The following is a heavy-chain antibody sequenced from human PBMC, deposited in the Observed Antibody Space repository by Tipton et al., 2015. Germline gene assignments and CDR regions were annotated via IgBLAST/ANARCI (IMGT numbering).Heavy chain of an antibody. Sequence: TLSLTCTVSSDSISKYYWSWIRQPPGKELEWIGYIHYSGRTNYNPSLRSRLTMSVDSSKNQFSLRLSSVTAADTAVYYCARHTVTTEFDVFDIWGQGTRVTVSS. CDR2: IHYSGRT. D-gene: IGHD4-17*01. J-gene: IGHJ3*02. CDR1: SDSISKYY. V-gene: IGHV4-59*01. CDR3: ARHTVTTEFDVFDI.